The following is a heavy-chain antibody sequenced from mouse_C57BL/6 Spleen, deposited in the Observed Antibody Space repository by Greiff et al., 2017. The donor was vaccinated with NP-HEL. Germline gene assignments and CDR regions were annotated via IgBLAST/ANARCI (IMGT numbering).Heavy chain of an antibody. CDR2: INPNNGGT. CDR1: GYTFTDYY. J-gene: IGHJ2*01. CDR3: ARGHYYGY. V-gene: IGHV1-26*01. D-gene: IGHD1-1*01. Sequence: VQLQQSGPELVKPGASVKISCKASGYTFTDYYMNWVKQSHGKSLEWIGDINPNNGGTSYNQKFKGKATLTVDKSSSTAYMELRSLTSEDSAVYYCARGHYYGYWGQGTTLTVSS.